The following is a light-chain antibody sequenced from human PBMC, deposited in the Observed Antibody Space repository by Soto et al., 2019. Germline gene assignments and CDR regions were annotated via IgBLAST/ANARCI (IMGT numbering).Light chain of an antibody. CDR3: QQYERYST. Sequence: DYQVTQSPSTLSASVGDRVTITCRASQNIYTWLAWYQQKPGIAPKLLIHKASTLESGDPSRFSGSGYGTEYTLTICCRQPEDSATYYCQQYERYSTFGQGAKVDIK. J-gene: IGKJ1*01. CDR2: KAS. V-gene: IGKV1-5*03. CDR1: QNIYTW.